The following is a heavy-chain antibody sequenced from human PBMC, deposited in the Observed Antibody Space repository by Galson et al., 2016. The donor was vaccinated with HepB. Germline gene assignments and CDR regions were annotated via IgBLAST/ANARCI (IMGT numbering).Heavy chain of an antibody. V-gene: IGHV3-30*04. D-gene: IGHD3-10*01. Sequence: SLRLSCAASGFSFRSYAMHWVRQVPGKGLEWVAVISFDGSDEYYADSVKGRFTISRDNSKNTLYLQMNSLRVEDTAVYYCARGPGSYYRGREYYYGRDVWGRGTTVTVSS. J-gene: IGHJ6*02. CDR1: GFSFRSYA. CDR3: ARGPGSYYRGREYYYGRDV. CDR2: ISFDGSDE.